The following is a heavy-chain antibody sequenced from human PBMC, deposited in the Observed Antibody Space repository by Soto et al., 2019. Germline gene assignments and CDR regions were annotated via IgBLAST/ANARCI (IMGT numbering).Heavy chain of an antibody. CDR2: ISGSGGST. CDR3: AKENGYGSSWFEFDY. D-gene: IGHD6-13*01. CDR1: GFTFSSYA. V-gene: IGHV3-23*01. Sequence: EVPLLESGGGLVQPGGSLRLSCAASGFTFSSYAMSWVRQAPGKGLEWVSAISGSGGSTYYADSVKGRFTISRDNSKNTLYLQMNSLRAEDTSVYYWAKENGYGSSWFEFDYWGQGTLVTVSS. J-gene: IGHJ4*02.